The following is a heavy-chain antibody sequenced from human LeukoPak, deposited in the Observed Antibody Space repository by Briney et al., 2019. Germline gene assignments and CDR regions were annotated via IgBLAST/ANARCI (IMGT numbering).Heavy chain of an antibody. D-gene: IGHD1-26*01. V-gene: IGHV1-8*01. CDR2: MNPNSGNT. CDR3: ARKWYYYYGMDV. CDR1: GYTFTSYD. Sequence: RRASVKVSCKASGYTFTSYDINWVRQATGQGLEWMGWMNPNSGNTGYAQKFQGRVTMTRNTSISTAYMELSSLRSEDTAVYYCARKWYYYYGMDVWGQGTTVIVSS. J-gene: IGHJ6*02.